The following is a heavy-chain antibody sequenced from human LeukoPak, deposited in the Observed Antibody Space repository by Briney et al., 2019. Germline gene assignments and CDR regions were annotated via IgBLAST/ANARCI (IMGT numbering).Heavy chain of an antibody. CDR3: ARDVVQWPAYAFDI. CDR2: INPNSGGT. V-gene: IGHV1-2*02. CDR1: GYTFTGYY. Sequence: ASVKVSCKASGYTFTGYYMHWVRQAPGQGLEWMGWINPNSGGTNYAQKFQGRVTMTRDTSISTAYMELSRLRSDDTAVYYCARDVVQWPAYAFDIWGQGTMVTVSS. J-gene: IGHJ3*02. D-gene: IGHD6-19*01.